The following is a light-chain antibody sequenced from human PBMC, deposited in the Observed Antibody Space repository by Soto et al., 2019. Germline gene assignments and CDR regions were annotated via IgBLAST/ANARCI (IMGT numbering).Light chain of an antibody. Sequence: QSVLTQPASASGCPGQTRSSSCTGNSNDVGGYTHVSWYQQHPGRAPKLIIYDVSSRPSGVSSRFSGSKSGDTASLTISGLQIEDEADYYSSSCTRSNLYGFGTRTAVTVL. CDR1: SNDVGGYTH. CDR2: DVS. J-gene: IGLJ1*01. CDR3: SSCTRSNLYG. V-gene: IGLV2-14*03.